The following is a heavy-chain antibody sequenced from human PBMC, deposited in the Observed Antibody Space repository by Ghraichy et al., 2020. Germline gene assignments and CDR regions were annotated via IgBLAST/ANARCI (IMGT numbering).Heavy chain of an antibody. V-gene: IGHV3-23*01. CDR2: ISGSGGST. J-gene: IGHJ3*02. CDR3: AKDSTFMWAIVVVPAANDGAFDI. Sequence: GGSLRLSCAASGFTFSSYAMSWVRQAPGKGLEWVSAISGSGGSTYYADSVKGRFTISRDNSKNTLYLQMNSLRAEDTAVYYCAKDSTFMWAIVVVPAANDGAFDIWGQGTMVTVSS. D-gene: IGHD2-2*01. CDR1: GFTFSSYA.